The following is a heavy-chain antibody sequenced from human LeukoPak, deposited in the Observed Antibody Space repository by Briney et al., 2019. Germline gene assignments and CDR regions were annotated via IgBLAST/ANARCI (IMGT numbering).Heavy chain of an antibody. D-gene: IGHD1-26*01. Sequence: PGGSLRLSCAASGFTFSSYWMSWVRQAPGKGLEWVANMNQDGSEKYYVDSLRGRFTISRDNAKNSLYLQMRSLRVEDTAVYYCARGGSIGGQGTLVTVSS. CDR1: GFTFSSYW. CDR2: MNQDGSEK. J-gene: IGHJ4*02. CDR3: ARGGSI. V-gene: IGHV3-7*01.